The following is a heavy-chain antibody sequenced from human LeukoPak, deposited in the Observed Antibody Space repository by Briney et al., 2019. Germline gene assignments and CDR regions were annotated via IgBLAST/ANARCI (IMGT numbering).Heavy chain of an antibody. CDR2: IQQDGSEK. CDR3: ARGLSGGYCSGGSCYSC. Sequence: GSLRLSCAASGFTFSSYWLSWVRQPPGKGLEWVANIQQDGSEKNYVDSVKGRFTISRDNGKNSLYLQMNSLRGEDAAVYYCARGLSGGYCSGGSCYSCWGQGTLVTVSS. J-gene: IGHJ4*02. CDR1: GFTFSSYW. D-gene: IGHD2-15*01. V-gene: IGHV3-7*01.